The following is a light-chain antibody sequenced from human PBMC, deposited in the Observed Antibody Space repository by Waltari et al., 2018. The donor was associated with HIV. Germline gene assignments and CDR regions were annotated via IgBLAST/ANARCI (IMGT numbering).Light chain of an antibody. CDR1: QSVSSY. J-gene: IGKJ4*01. CDR3: QQRSNWPPLT. CDR2: DAS. Sequence: EIVFTQSPATLSLSPGERATLSCRASQSVSSYLAWYQQKPGQAPRLLIYDASNRATGIPARFSGSGSGTDFTLTINSLEPEDFAVYYCQQRSNWPPLTFGGGTKVEIK. V-gene: IGKV3-11*01.